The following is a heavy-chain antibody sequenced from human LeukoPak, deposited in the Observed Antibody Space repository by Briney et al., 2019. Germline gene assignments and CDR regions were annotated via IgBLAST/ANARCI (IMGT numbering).Heavy chain of an antibody. CDR1: GGSISSGSYY. Sequence: SETLSLTCTVSGGSISSGSYYWSWIRQPAGKGLEWIGRIYTSGSTNYNPSLKSRVTISVDTSKNQFSLKLSSVTAADTAVYYCARRIVGATGAGGYYYYYMDVWGKGTTVTVSS. V-gene: IGHV4-61*02. CDR2: IYTSGST. J-gene: IGHJ6*03. D-gene: IGHD1-26*01. CDR3: ARRIVGATGAGGYYYYYMDV.